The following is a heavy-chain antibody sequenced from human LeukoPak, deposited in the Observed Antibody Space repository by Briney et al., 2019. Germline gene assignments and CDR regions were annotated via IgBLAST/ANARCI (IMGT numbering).Heavy chain of an antibody. CDR1: GFTFSSYA. D-gene: IGHD5-24*01. CDR3: ARGGWLQTHGAFDI. V-gene: IGHV3-30-3*01. CDR2: ISYDGSNK. Sequence: PGRSLRLSCAASGFTFSSYAMHWVRQAPGKGLEWVAVISYDGSNKYYADSVKGRFTISRDNSKDTLYLQMNSLRAEDTAVYYCARGGWLQTHGAFDIWGQGTMVTVSS. J-gene: IGHJ3*02.